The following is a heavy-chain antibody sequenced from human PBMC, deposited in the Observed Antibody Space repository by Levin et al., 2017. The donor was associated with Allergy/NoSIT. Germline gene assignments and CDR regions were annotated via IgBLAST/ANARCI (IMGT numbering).Heavy chain of an antibody. CDR1: GYSFTSYW. CDR2: IDPSDSYT. CDR3: ARLGGYSSREIWFDP. V-gene: IGHV5-10-1*01. Sequence: GESLKISCKGSGYSFTSYWISWVRQMPGKGLEWMGRIDPSDSYTNYSPSFQGHVTISADKSISTAYLQWSSLKASDTAMYYCARLGGYSSREIWFDPWGQGTLVTVSS. D-gene: IGHD6-13*01. J-gene: IGHJ5*02.